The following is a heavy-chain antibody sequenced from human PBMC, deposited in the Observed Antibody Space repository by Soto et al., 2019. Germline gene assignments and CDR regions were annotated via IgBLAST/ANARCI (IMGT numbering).Heavy chain of an antibody. CDR1: GFTFSSYG. J-gene: IGHJ4*02. CDR3: VKDRVESGLGEVDY. V-gene: IGHV3-30*18. D-gene: IGHD3-16*01. Sequence: QVQLVESGGGVVQPGRSLRLSCAATGFTFSSYGMHWVRQAPGKGLEWVAVISYDGSNKYYADSVKGRFTISRDNSKSTLYLQMSSLRADDTAVYYCVKDRVESGLGEVDYWGQGTLVTVSS. CDR2: ISYDGSNK.